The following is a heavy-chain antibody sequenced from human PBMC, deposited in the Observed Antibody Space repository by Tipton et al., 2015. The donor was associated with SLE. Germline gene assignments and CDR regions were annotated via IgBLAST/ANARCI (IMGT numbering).Heavy chain of an antibody. J-gene: IGHJ4*02. V-gene: IGHV3-30*02. CDR2: IRYDGSNK. CDR3: ASLHDYGDYFDY. CDR1: GFTFSDYG. D-gene: IGHD4-17*01. Sequence: QLVQSGGGVVQPGGSLRLSCAASGFTFSDYGMHWVRQAPGKGLEWVAFIRYDGSNKYYADSVKGRFTISRDNSKNTLYLQMNSLRAEDTAVYYCASLHDYGDYFDYWGQGALVTVSS.